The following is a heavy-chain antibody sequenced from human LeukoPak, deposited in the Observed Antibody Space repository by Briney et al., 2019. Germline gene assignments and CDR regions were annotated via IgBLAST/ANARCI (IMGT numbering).Heavy chain of an antibody. Sequence: GGSLRLSCAASGFTVSSNYMSWVCEAPGKGLERVSVIYSGGSTYYADSVKGRFTISRDNSKNTPYLQMNSLRAEDTAAYYCARSSRGDSSGYYPRYFDYWGQGTLVTVSS. J-gene: IGHJ4*02. CDR1: GFTVSSNY. CDR3: ARSSRGDSSGYYPRYFDY. D-gene: IGHD3-22*01. V-gene: IGHV3-66*02. CDR2: IYSGGST.